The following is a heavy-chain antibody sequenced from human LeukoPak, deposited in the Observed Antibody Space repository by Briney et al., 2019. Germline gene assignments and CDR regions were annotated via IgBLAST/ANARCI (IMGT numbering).Heavy chain of an antibody. J-gene: IGHJ4*02. D-gene: IGHD1-26*01. CDR2: ISSSGSTI. CDR3: ARDLSGRGSLFDY. CDR1: GFTFSSYE. Sequence: GGSLRLYCAASGFTFSSYEMNWVRQAPGKGLEWVSYISSSGSTIYYADSVKGRFTISRDNAKNSLYLQMNSLRAEDTAVYYCARDLSGRGSLFDYWGQGTLVTVSS. V-gene: IGHV3-48*03.